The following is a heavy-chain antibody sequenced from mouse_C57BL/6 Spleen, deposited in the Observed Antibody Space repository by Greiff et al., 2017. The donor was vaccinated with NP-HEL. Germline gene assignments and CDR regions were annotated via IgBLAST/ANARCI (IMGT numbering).Heavy chain of an antibody. Sequence: QVQLQQSGAELVMPGASVKLSCKASGYTFTSYWMHWVKQRPGQGLEWIGEIDPSDSYTNYNQKFKGKSTLTVDKSSSTAYMQLSSLTSEDSAVYYCARGLTGNWYFDVWGTGTTVTVSS. CDR1: GYTFTSYW. D-gene: IGHD4-1*01. CDR3: ARGLTGNWYFDV. V-gene: IGHV1-69*01. J-gene: IGHJ1*03. CDR2: IDPSDSYT.